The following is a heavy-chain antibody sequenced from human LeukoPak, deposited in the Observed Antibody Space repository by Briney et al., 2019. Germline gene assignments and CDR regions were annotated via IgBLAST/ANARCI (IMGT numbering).Heavy chain of an antibody. CDR2: IKPSGGST. Sequence: GASVTVSCKASGYTFTGYYIHWVRQAPGQGLEWMGLIKPSGGSTTYAQQFQGRVTMTRDSSTGTVYLELRSLTSEDTAVYYCARDGYSNAWASIFFDYWGQGTLVTVSS. CDR3: ARDGYSNAWASIFFDY. CDR1: GYTFTGYY. D-gene: IGHD6-19*01. J-gene: IGHJ4*02. V-gene: IGHV1-46*01.